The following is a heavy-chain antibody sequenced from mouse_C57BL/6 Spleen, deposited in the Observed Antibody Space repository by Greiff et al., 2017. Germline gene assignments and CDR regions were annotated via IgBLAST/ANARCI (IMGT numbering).Heavy chain of an antibody. CDR2: ISDGGSYT. Sequence: EVQLVESGGGLVKPGGSLKLSCAASGFTFSSYAMSWVRQTPEKRLEWVATISDGGSYTYYPDNVKGRFTISRDNAKNNLYLQMSHLKSEDTAMYYCASLGESAYWGQGTLVTVSA. CDR1: GFTFSSYA. CDR3: ASLGESAY. V-gene: IGHV5-4*01. J-gene: IGHJ3*01. D-gene: IGHD4-1*01.